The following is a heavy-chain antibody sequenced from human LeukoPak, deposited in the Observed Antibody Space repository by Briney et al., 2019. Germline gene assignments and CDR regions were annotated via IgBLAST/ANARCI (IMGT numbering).Heavy chain of an antibody. D-gene: IGHD3-3*01. CDR2: IYYSGST. V-gene: IGHV4-38-2*01. CDR1: GYSITSGYY. J-gene: IGHJ6*03. CDR3: ARGEGFWSGYYSSYYMDV. Sequence: KPSETLSLTCGVSGYSITSGYYWAWIRQPPGKGREWIGNIYYSGSTYYNPSLKSRVTISVDTSKNQFSLKLSSVTAADTAVYYCARGEGFWSGYYSSYYMDVWGKGTTVTVSS.